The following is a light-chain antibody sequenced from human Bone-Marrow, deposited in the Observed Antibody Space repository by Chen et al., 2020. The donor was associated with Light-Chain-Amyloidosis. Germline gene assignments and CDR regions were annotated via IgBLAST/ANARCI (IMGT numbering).Light chain of an antibody. CDR2: DDS. CDR3: QVWDRSGDRPV. Sequence: SYVLTQPSSVSVAPGQTATIACGGNNIGSTSVHWYQPTPGQAPLLVVYDDSDRPSGIPERLSGSNSGNTATLTISRVEAGDEADYYCQVWDRSGDRPVFGGGTKLTVL. CDR1: NIGSTS. V-gene: IGLV3-21*02. J-gene: IGLJ3*02.